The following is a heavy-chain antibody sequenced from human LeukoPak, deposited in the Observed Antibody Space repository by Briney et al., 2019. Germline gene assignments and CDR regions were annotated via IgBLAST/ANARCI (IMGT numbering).Heavy chain of an antibody. CDR1: GGSISSYY. Sequence: SETLSLTCTVSGGSISSYYWSWIRQPAGKGLEWIGRIYTSGSTNYNPSLKSRVTIPVDTSKNQYSLKLSSVTAADTAVYYCASTTPYYYGSGSSHFDYWGQGTLVTVSS. CDR2: IYTSGST. D-gene: IGHD3-10*01. V-gene: IGHV4-4*07. J-gene: IGHJ4*02. CDR3: ASTTPYYYGSGSSHFDY.